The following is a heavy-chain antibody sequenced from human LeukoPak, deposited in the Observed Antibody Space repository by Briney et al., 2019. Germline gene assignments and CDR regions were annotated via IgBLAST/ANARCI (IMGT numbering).Heavy chain of an antibody. V-gene: IGHV1-46*01. D-gene: IGHD3-9*01. J-gene: IGHJ5*02. CDR2: ISPSGT. CDR1: GYTFTSTY. CDR3: ARDQRNYDILTGYSNWHWFDP. Sequence: GASVKLSCKASGYTFTSTYMHWVRQAPGQGLEWMGIISPSGTSYAQKFQGRVTMTRDMSTSTVYMELSSLRSEDTAVYYCARDQRNYDILTGYSNWHWFDPWGQGTLVTVSS.